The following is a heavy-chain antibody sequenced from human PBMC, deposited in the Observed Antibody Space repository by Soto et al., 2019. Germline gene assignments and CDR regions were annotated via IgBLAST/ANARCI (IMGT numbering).Heavy chain of an antibody. Sequence: ASETLSLTCTVSGGSVSNSQYFWVWLRQPPGKGLEWIGSISYCGSTYYNPSLKSRVTISVDTSKNQFSLKLSSVTAADTAVYYCARRIAAAGRSYFDYWGQGTLVTVSS. V-gene: IGHV4-39*01. CDR3: ARRIAAAGRSYFDY. D-gene: IGHD6-13*01. CDR2: ISYCGST. J-gene: IGHJ4*02. CDR1: GGSVSNSQYF.